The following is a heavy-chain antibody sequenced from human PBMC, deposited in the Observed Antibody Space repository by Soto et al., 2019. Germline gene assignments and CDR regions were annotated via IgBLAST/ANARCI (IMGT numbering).Heavy chain of an antibody. CDR1: GGSVSSGNHY. V-gene: IGHV4-61*01. J-gene: IGHJ4*02. Sequence: QVQLQESGPGLVKPSETLSLTCTVSGGSVSSGNHYWSWIRQPPGKELEFIAYVFYSGSDNYNPSLKSRVNTSIATSKNQFSLNLRSVTAADTAVYCCARGRGYGSGIDYWGQGTLVTVSS. CDR3: ARGRGYGSGIDY. D-gene: IGHD5-18*01. CDR2: VFYSGSD.